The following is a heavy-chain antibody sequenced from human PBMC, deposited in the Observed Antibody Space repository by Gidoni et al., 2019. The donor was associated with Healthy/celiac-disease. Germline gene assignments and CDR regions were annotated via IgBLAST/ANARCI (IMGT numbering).Heavy chain of an antibody. D-gene: IGHD2-8*01. CDR1: GFTFSSYS. CDR3: AREEQHCTNGVCFPYYYGMDV. V-gene: IGHV3-48*02. J-gene: IGHJ6*02. Sequence: EVQLVESGGGLVQPGGSLRLSCAASGFTFSSYSMNWFRQAPGKGLEWVSYISSSSSTIYYADSVKGRFTISRDNAKNSLYLQMNSLRDEDTAVYYCAREEQHCTNGVCFPYYYGMDVWGQGTTVTVSS. CDR2: ISSSSSTI.